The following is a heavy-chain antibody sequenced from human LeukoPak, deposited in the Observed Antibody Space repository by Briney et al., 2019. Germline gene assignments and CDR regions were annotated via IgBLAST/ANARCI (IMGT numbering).Heavy chain of an antibody. CDR1: GYSFTSYW. CDR3: ARQLAYCGGDCYSEGDY. CDR2: IYPGDSDT. Sequence: GESLQISCKGSGYSFTSYWIGWVRQMPGKGLEWMGIIYPGDSDTRYSPSFQGQVTISADKPISTAYLQWSSLKASDTAMYYCARQLAYCGGDCYSEGDYWGQGTLVTVSS. D-gene: IGHD2-21*02. J-gene: IGHJ4*02. V-gene: IGHV5-51*01.